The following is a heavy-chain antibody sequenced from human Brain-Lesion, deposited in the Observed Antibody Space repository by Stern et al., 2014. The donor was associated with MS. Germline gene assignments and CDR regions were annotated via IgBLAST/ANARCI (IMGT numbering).Heavy chain of an antibody. CDR3: ARGPHPIPIFGSGSHYPFDF. Sequence: QVQLGQSGGGVVQPGGSLRLSCTASGFTFSGYAVHWVPQAPGEGLEWVGLISFDGSNKYYADSVKGRFTISRDNSKNTLYLQMTSLRTEDTAVYYCARGPHPIPIFGSGSHYPFDFWGQGTLITVSS. V-gene: IGHV3-30*01. D-gene: IGHD3-10*01. CDR2: ISFDGSNK. J-gene: IGHJ4*02. CDR1: GFTFSGYA.